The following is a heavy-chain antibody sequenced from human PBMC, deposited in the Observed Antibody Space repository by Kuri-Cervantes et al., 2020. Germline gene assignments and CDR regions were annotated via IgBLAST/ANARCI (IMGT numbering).Heavy chain of an antibody. Sequence: GGSLRLSCAASGFTFSSYGMHWVRQAPGKGLEWVAVISYDGSNKYYADSVKGRFTISRDNSKNTLYLQMYSLRAEDTAVYYCRLRYFDWLGGMDVWGQGTTVTVSS. J-gene: IGHJ6*02. D-gene: IGHD3-9*01. V-gene: IGHV3-30*03. CDR3: RLRYFDWLGGMDV. CDR1: GFTFSSYG. CDR2: ISYDGSNK.